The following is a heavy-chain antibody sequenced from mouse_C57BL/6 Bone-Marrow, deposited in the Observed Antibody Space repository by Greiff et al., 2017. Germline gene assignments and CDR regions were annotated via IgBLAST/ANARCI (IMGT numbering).Heavy chain of an antibody. CDR2: IYPSDSET. J-gene: IGHJ3*01. V-gene: IGHV1-61*01. D-gene: IGHD2-4*01. CDR1: GYTFTSYW. CDR3: AIYSDYAWFAY. Sequence: QVQLQQPGAELVRPGSSVKLSCKASGYTFTSYWMDWVKQRPGQGLEWIGNIYPSDSETHYNQKFKDKATLTVDKSSSTAYMQLRSLTSEDSAVYFCAIYSDYAWFAYWGQGTLVTVSA.